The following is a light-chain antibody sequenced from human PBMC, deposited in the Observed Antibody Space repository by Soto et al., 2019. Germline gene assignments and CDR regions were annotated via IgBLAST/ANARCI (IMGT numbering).Light chain of an antibody. V-gene: IGLV2-14*01. CDR2: EVS. Sequence: QSVLTQPASVSGSPGQSITVCCTGTSSDVGGHDYVSWFQQHPGKAPKLILYEVSDRPSGVSHRFSGSKSGNTASLTISGLQADDEATYYCTSYTTTSLYVFGTGTKLTVL. CDR1: SSDVGGHDY. CDR3: TSYTTTSLYV. J-gene: IGLJ1*01.